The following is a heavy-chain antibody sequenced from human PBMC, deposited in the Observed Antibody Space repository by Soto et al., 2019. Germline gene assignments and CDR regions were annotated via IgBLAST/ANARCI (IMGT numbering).Heavy chain of an antibody. J-gene: IGHJ6*02. CDR3: ASNLRVVFGVVIIELRDYYYYGMDV. CDR2: IIPIFGTA. D-gene: IGHD3-3*01. V-gene: IGHV1-69*13. CDR1: GGTFSSYA. Sequence: GASVKVSCKASGGTFSSYAISWVRQAPGQGLEWMGGIIPIFGTANYAQKFQGRVTITADESTSTAYMELSSLRSEDTAVYYCASNLRVVFGVVIIELRDYYYYGMDVWGQGTTVTVSS.